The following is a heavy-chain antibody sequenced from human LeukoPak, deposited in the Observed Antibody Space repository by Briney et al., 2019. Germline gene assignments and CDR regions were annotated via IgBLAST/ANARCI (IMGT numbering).Heavy chain of an antibody. Sequence: SVKVSCKASGFTFTSSAMHWVRQARGQRLEWIGWIVVGSGNTNYAQKFQERVTITRDMSISTAYMELSSLRSEDTAVYYCAAFPNCTNGVCFDYWGQGTLVTVSS. CDR2: IVVGSGNT. J-gene: IGHJ4*02. CDR3: AAFPNCTNGVCFDY. D-gene: IGHD2-8*01. V-gene: IGHV1-58*02. CDR1: GFTFTSSA.